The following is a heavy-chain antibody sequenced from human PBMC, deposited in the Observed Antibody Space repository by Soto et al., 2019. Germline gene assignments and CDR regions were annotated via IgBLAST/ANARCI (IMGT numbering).Heavy chain of an antibody. CDR3: ARGGLEPVDH. CDR2: INPEETTT. Sequence: EVQLVESGGDLVQPGGSLRLSCAASGFSFSTFWMHWVRQAPGKGLVWVSRINPEETTTTYADSVRGRFTISRDNAKNTLYLQMNSLRADDTAVYYCARGGLEPVDHWGQGTLVTVFS. V-gene: IGHV3-74*01. J-gene: IGHJ4*02. D-gene: IGHD2-2*01. CDR1: GFSFSTFW.